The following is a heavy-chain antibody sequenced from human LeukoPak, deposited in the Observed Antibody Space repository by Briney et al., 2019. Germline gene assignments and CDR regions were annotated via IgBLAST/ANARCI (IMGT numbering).Heavy chain of an antibody. CDR2: ISNSGNTI. D-gene: IGHD1-1*01. J-gene: IGHJ5*02. V-gene: IGHV3-11*01. CDR1: GFTFSDYY. Sequence: GGSLRLSCAASGFTFSDYYMSWIRQAPGKGLEWVSYISNSGNTIYYADSVKGRFTIFRDNDKNSLYLQMNSLRAEDTAVYYCARRGVQLQRISWFDPWGQGTLVTVSS. CDR3: ARRGVQLQRISWFDP.